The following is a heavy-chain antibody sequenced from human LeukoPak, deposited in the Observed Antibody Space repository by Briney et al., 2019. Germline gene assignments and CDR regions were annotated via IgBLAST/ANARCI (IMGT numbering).Heavy chain of an antibody. J-gene: IGHJ4*02. CDR2: INPSGGST. CDR3: ARAAPRTQFDY. D-gene: IGHD6-6*01. V-gene: IGHV1-46*01. Sequence: ASVKVSCKASGYTFTSCYMHWVRQAPGQGLEWMGIINPSGGSTSYAQKFQGRVTMTRDTSTSTVYMELSSLRSEDTAVYYCARAAPRTQFDYWGQGTLVTVSS. CDR1: GYTFTSCY.